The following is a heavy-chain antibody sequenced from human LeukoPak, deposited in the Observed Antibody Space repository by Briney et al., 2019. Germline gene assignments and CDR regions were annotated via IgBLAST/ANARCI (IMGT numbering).Heavy chain of an antibody. CDR3: ARHRGVDYDFWSGYLVGLGYYLDY. CDR2: IYYSGST. CDR1: GGSISSSSYY. Sequence: PSETLSLTCTVSGGSISSSSYYWGWIRQPPGKGLEWIGSIYYSGSTYFNPSLKSRVTISVDTSKNQFSLKLSSVTAADTAVYYCARHRGVDYDFWSGYLVGLGYYLDYWGQGTLVTVSS. V-gene: IGHV4-39*01. D-gene: IGHD3-3*01. J-gene: IGHJ4*02.